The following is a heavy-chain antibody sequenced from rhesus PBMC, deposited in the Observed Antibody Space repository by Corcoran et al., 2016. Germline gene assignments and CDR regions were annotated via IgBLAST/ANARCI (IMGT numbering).Heavy chain of an antibody. CDR2: INSAGSST. CDR3: AGHRGGYSGYHFDY. V-gene: IGHV3-14*01. D-gene: IGHD5-42*01. CDR1: GFTFSSYW. Sequence: EVQLVESGGGLAKPGGSLRLSCAASGFTFSSYWMNWVRQAPGKGLEWILAINSAGSSTYYADSVKGRFTISSENAKNTLYLQMDGLRAEDTAVYYCAGHRGGYSGYHFDYWGQGVLVTVSS. J-gene: IGHJ4*01.